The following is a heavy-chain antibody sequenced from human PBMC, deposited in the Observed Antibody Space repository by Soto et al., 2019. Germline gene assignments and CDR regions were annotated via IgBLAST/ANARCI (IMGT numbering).Heavy chain of an antibody. CDR1: GFTFNIYG. Sequence: LRLSCEASGFTFNIYGMHWVRQAPDKGLEWVALISYDGSNQYYADSVKGRFTISRDNSKNTLFLQMNSLRADDTAVYYCAKDQASGQGSFDSWGQGTLVTVSS. CDR2: ISYDGSNQ. J-gene: IGHJ4*02. CDR3: AKDQASGQGSFDS. V-gene: IGHV3-30*18.